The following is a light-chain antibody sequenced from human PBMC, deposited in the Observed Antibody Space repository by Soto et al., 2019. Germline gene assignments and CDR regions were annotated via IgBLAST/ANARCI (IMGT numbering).Light chain of an antibody. CDR1: QSISNW. CDR2: KAS. V-gene: IGKV1-5*03. CDR3: QQYNSYRA. J-gene: IGKJ1*01. Sequence: DIQMTQSPSTLSASVGDRVTITCRAGQSISNWLAWHQQKPGKAPKLLIYKASNLESGVPSRFSGSGSGTEFTLTISSLQSDDFATYYCQQYNSYRAFGQGTKVDIK.